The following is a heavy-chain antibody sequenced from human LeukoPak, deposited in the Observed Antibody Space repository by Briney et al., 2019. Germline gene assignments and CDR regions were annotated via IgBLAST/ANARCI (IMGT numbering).Heavy chain of an antibody. D-gene: IGHD3-10*01. V-gene: IGHV1-18*04. CDR2: ISAYNGNT. Sequence: GASVKVSCKASGYTFTSYGISWVRQAPGQGLEWTGWISAYNGNTNYAQKLQGRVTMTTDTSTSTAYMELRSLRSDDTAVYYCAREKYYYGSGSSYYFDYWGQGTLVTVSS. J-gene: IGHJ4*02. CDR3: AREKYYYGSGSSYYFDY. CDR1: GYTFTSYG.